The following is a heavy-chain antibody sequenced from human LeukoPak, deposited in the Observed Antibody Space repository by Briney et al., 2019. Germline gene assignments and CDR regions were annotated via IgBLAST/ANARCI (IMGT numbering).Heavy chain of an antibody. D-gene: IGHD3-22*01. CDR3: ARAPYYYDSSGYYLYYYYGMDV. CDR2: INHSGST. J-gene: IGHJ6*02. CDR1: GFTFSNAW. V-gene: IGHV4-34*01. Sequence: PGGSLRLSCAASGFTFSNAWMSWVRQAPGKGLEWIGEINHSGSTNYNPSLKSRVTISVDTSKNQFSLKLSSVTAADTAVYYCARAPYYYDSSGYYLYYYYGMDVWGQGTTVTVSS.